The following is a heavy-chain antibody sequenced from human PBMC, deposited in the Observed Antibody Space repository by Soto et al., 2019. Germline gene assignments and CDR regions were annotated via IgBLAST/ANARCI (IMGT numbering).Heavy chain of an antibody. V-gene: IGHV3-23*01. Sequence: EVHLLESGGALVQPGGSLRLSCAASGFTFSSCAMGWVRQAPGKGLEWVSDIIDSGGSTYYADAVKGRFTISRDNSKSTLYLQMNSLRAEDAAVYYCGKGRSYYYYYGVDVWGQGTTVTVSS. CDR1: GFTFSSCA. CDR3: GKGRSYYYYYGVDV. D-gene: IGHD1-26*01. CDR2: IIDSGGST. J-gene: IGHJ6*02.